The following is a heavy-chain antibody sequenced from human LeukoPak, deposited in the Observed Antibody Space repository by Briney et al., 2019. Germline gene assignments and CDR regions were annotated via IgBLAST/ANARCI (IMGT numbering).Heavy chain of an antibody. D-gene: IGHD2-2*01. CDR2: IKQDGSEK. Sequence: SGGSLRLSCAASGFTFSSYGMHWVRQAPGKGLEWVANIKQDGSEKYYVDSVKGRFTTSRDNAKNSLYLQMNSLRAEDTAVYYCARDWGSSTSGYYYYYGMDVWGQGTTVTVSS. V-gene: IGHV3-7*01. CDR3: ARDWGSSTSGYYYYYGMDV. J-gene: IGHJ6*02. CDR1: GFTFSSYG.